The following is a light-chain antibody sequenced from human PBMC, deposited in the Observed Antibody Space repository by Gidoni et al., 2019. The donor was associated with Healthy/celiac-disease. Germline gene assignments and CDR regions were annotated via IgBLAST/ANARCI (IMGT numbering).Light chain of an antibody. CDR1: QSMSSY. CDR2: AAS. V-gene: IGKV1-39*01. J-gene: IGKJ1*01. CDR3: QQSYSTVVT. Sequence: DITMPQSPSSLSASVGDRVTITCRASQSMSSYLNWYQQKPGNAPKLLIYAASSLQSGVPSRFSGSGSGTDFTLTISSLQPEDFATYYCQQSYSTVVTFGQGTKVEIK.